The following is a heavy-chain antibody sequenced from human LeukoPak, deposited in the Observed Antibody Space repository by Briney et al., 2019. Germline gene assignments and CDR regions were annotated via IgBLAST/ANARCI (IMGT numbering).Heavy chain of an antibody. J-gene: IGHJ3*02. CDR1: GFTFSSYG. CDR3: AKGYYYDSSGYDGHAFDI. CDR2: ISYDGSNK. D-gene: IGHD3-22*01. Sequence: GGSLRLSCAASGFTFSSYGVHWVRQAPGKGLEWVAVISYDGSNKYYADSVKGRFTISRDNSKNTLYLQMNSLRAEDTAVYYCAKGYYYDSSGYDGHAFDIWGQGTMVTVSS. V-gene: IGHV3-30*18.